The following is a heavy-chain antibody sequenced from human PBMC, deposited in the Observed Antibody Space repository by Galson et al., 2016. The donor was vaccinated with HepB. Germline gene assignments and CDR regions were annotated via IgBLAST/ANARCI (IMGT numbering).Heavy chain of an antibody. V-gene: IGHV3-33*01. CDR1: GFRFSTYF. CDR3: ARDDHYGVYFDH. J-gene: IGHJ4*02. CDR2: IWLDGRNK. Sequence: SLRLSCAASGFRFSTYFMHWVCQAPGKGLEWVSNIWLDGRNKYYGDSVKGRFTISRDNSKNTLYLQMNSLRAGDTAVYYCARDDHYGVYFDHWGQGTLVTVSS. D-gene: IGHD3-16*01.